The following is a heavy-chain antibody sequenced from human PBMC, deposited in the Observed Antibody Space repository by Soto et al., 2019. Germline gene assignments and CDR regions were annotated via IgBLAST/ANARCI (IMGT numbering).Heavy chain of an antibody. Sequence: HPGGSLRLSCAASGFTFGSYAMNWVRQAPGKGLEWISTIDSSGSRTYYTDSVKGRFTISRDNSKDTLYLQMNSLRIEDTAVYFCAKVQYISSSEDYWGQGALVTVSS. CDR1: GFTFGSYA. J-gene: IGHJ4*02. CDR2: IDSSGSRT. D-gene: IGHD6-6*01. CDR3: AKVQYISSSEDY. V-gene: IGHV3-23*05.